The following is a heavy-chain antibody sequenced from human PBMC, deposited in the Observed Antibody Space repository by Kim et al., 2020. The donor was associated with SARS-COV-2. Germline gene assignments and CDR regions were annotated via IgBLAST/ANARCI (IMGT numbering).Heavy chain of an antibody. CDR1: SGSISGYY. CDR3: ARHMGKWAFDY. J-gene: IGHJ4*02. V-gene: IGHV4-59*08. CDR2: IHSTGGT. Sequence: SETLSLTCTASSGSISGYYWSWIRQSPGKGLEWIGNIHSTGGTKYNPSLKSRVTILVDTSKSQFSLMLSSVTATDTAVYYCARHMGKWAFDYWGQGSLVTVSS. D-gene: IGHD3-16*01.